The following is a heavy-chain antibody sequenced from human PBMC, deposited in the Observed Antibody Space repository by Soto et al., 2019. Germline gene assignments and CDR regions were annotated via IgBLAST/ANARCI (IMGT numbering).Heavy chain of an antibody. CDR1: GGSISSSSYY. D-gene: IGHD3-3*01. J-gene: IGHJ6*03. Sequence: SETLSLTCTVSGGSISSSSYYWGWIRQPPGKGLEWIGSIYYSGSTYYNPSLKGRVTISVDTSKNQFSLKLSSVTAADTAVYYCARHSTTYDFWSGYQNYYYYYYMDVWGKGTTVTVSS. CDR3: ARHSTTYDFWSGYQNYYYYYYMDV. V-gene: IGHV4-39*01. CDR2: IYYSGST.